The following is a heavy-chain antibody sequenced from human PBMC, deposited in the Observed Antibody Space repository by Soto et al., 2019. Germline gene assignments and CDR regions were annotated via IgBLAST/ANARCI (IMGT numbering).Heavy chain of an antibody. V-gene: IGHV1-69*02. CDR2: VNPILSMS. Sequence: GASVKVSCKASGDTFSFYTINWGRQAPGLGLEWMGRVNPILSMSNYAQKFQGRVTMTADKSTSTAYMELRSLRSEDTAFYYCATSYGSGYRAFDYWGQGALVT. CDR3: ATSYGSGYRAFDY. CDR1: GDTFSFYT. D-gene: IGHD3-10*01. J-gene: IGHJ4*02.